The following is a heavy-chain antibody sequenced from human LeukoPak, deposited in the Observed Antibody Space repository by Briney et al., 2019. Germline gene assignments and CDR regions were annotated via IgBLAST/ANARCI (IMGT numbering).Heavy chain of an antibody. CDR1: GGSISSSNW. Sequence: SGTLSLTCAVSGGSISSSNWWSWVRQPPGKGLEWIGEIYHSGSTNYNPSLKSRVTISVDKSKKQFSLKLSSVTAANTAVYYCARVHGDYYYYGMDVWGQGTTVTVSS. CDR3: ARVHGDYYYYGMDV. V-gene: IGHV4-4*02. CDR2: IYHSGST. D-gene: IGHD3-10*01. J-gene: IGHJ6*02.